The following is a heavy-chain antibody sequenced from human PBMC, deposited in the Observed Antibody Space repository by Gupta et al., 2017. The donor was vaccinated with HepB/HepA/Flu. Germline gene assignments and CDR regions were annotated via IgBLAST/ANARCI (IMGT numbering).Heavy chain of an antibody. V-gene: IGHV4-39*01. D-gene: IGHD1-26*01. CDR3: ARSIRDYSGSENWFDP. CDR1: GGSISSSRYY. J-gene: IGHJ5*02. CDR2: IYYSGSP. Sequence: QLQLQESGPGLVKPSATLSLTCTVSGGSISSSRYYWGWIRHPPGKGLEWIGSIYYSGSPYYNPSLKSRVTISVDTSNNQFSLKLSSVTAADTAVYYCARSIRDYSGSENWFDPWGQGTLVTVSS.